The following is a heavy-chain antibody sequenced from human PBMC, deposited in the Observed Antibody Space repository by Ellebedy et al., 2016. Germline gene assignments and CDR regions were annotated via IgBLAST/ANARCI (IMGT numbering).Heavy chain of an antibody. J-gene: IGHJ6*02. CDR1: GGTFSSYA. D-gene: IGHD3-10*01. CDR2: INTNTGNP. V-gene: IGHV7-4-1*01. CDR3: ARGSGSYSPRLYYYYYGMDV. Sequence: ASVKVSXXASGGTFSSYAISWVRQAPGQGLEWMGWINTNTGNPTYAQGFTGRFVFSLDTSVSTAYLQICSLKAEDMAMYYCARGSGSYSPRLYYYYYGMDVWGQGTTVTVSS.